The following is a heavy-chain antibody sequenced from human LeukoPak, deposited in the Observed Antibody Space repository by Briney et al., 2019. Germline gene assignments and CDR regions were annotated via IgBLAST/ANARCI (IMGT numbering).Heavy chain of an antibody. D-gene: IGHD3-9*01. J-gene: IGHJ4*02. V-gene: IGHV4-4*02. Sequence: SETLSLTCAVSGGSISSSNWWSWVRQPPGKGLEWIGEIYHSGSTNYNPSLKSRVTISVDTSKNQFSLKLSSVTAADTAVYYCARGSRYRPPGYWGQGTLVTVSS. CDR3: ARGSRYRPPGY. CDR1: GGSISSSNW. CDR2: IYHSGST.